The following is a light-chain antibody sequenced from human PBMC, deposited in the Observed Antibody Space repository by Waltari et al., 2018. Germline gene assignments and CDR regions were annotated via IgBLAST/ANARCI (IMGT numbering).Light chain of an antibody. V-gene: IGKV1-39*01. CDR2: AAS. CDR1: QSISTF. J-gene: IGKJ1*01. Sequence: DIQMTRSPSSLSASVGVRVTITCRASQSISTFLIWYQQKPGRAPKVLIYAASRLLSGVPSRFSGSGSGTDFSLTISNLQPEDFATYYCQQSYSSPPWTFGQGTKVEIK. CDR3: QQSYSSPPWT.